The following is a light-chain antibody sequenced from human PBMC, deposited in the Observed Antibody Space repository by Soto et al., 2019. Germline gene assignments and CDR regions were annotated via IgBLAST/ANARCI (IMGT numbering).Light chain of an antibody. Sequence: QSVLTQPASVSGSPGQSITISCTGTSNDVGGYNYVSWYQQHPGRAPKLMIFEVSERPSGVSNRFSGFKSGNTAFLTISGLQAEDEADYYCSSYTSSSTVVFGGGTKLTVL. V-gene: IGLV2-14*01. CDR3: SSYTSSSTVV. CDR2: EVS. CDR1: SNDVGGYNY. J-gene: IGLJ2*01.